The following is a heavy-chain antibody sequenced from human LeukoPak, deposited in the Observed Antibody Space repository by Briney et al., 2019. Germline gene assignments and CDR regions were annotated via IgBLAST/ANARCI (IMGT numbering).Heavy chain of an antibody. CDR3: ARVSSSWYQDWYFDL. J-gene: IGHJ2*01. CDR1: GGSISTNNW. D-gene: IGHD6-13*01. Sequence: SETLSLTCAVSGGSISTNNWWTWVRQPPGRGLEWIGEIHHSGSTDYNPSLKSRVTISPDKSKNQFSLTLTSVTAADTAVYYCARVSSSWYQDWYFDLWGRGTLVTVSS. V-gene: IGHV4-4*02. CDR2: IHHSGST.